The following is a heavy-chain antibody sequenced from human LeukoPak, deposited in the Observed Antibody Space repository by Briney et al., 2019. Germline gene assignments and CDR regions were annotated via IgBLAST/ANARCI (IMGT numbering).Heavy chain of an antibody. V-gene: IGHV3-21*01. Sequence: PGGSLRLSCEASGFTFSSYSMNWVRQAPGKGLEWVSSISSSSSYIYYADSVKGRFTISRDNAKSSLYLQMNSLRAEDTAVYYCARGSSAADDYWGQGTLVTVSS. CDR3: ARGSSAADDY. D-gene: IGHD6-13*01. CDR2: ISSSSSYI. CDR1: GFTFSSYS. J-gene: IGHJ4*02.